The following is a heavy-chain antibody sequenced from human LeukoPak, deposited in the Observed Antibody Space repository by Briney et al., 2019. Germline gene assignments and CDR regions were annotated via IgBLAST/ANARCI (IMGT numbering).Heavy chain of an antibody. D-gene: IGHD6-19*01. CDR2: IKQDGSEK. CDR1: GFTFSSYW. J-gene: IGHJ6*03. CDR3: ARQQWLATAYYYYYYMDV. Sequence: GGSLRLSCAASGFTFSSYWMSWVRQAPGKGLEWVANIKQDGSEKYYVDSVKGRFTISRDNAKNSLYLQMNSLRAEDTAVYYCARQQWLATAYYYYYYMDVWGKGTTVTVSS. V-gene: IGHV3-7*01.